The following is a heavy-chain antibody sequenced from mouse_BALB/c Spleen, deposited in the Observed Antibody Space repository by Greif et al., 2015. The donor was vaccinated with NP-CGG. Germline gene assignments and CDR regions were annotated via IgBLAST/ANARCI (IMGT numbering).Heavy chain of an antibody. CDR2: IDPANGNT. J-gene: IGHJ3*01. D-gene: IGHD1-2*01. V-gene: IGHV14-1*02. Sequence: VQLQQYGAELVRPGALVKLSCKASGFNIKDYYMHWVKQRPEQGLEWIGWIDPANGNTIYDPKFQGKASITADTSSNTAYLQLSSLTSEDTAVYYCARSHYGYPFAYWGQGTLVTVAA. CDR3: ARSHYGYPFAY. CDR1: GFNIKDYY.